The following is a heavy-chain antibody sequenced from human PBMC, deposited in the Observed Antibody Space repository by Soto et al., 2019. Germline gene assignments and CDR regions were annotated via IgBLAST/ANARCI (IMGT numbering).Heavy chain of an antibody. D-gene: IGHD3-16*01. J-gene: IGHJ4*02. CDR1: GFTFSSYA. V-gene: IGHV3-23*01. CDR3: AKFGMATNKTGPPYYIDY. Sequence: RRLSCASSGFTFSSYAMSWVRQAPGKGLEWVSRISGSGGGTYYADSVKGRFTFSRDNSKNTLYLQMNSLRAEDTAVYYCAKFGMATNKTGPPYYIDYWGQGELVTVSS. CDR2: ISGSGGGT.